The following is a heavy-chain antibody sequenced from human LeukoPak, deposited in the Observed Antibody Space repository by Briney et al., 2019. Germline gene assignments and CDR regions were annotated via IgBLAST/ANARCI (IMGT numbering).Heavy chain of an antibody. J-gene: IGHJ3*02. D-gene: IGHD3-10*01. CDR1: GGSISSYY. Sequence: SETLSLTCTVSGGSISSYYGSWIRQPPGKGLEWIGYIYYSGSTNYNPSLKSRVTISVDTSKNQFSLKLSSVTAADTAVYYCARPGGFGSPPVFDIWGQGTMVTVSS. V-gene: IGHV4-59*08. CDR3: ARPGGFGSPPVFDI. CDR2: IYYSGST.